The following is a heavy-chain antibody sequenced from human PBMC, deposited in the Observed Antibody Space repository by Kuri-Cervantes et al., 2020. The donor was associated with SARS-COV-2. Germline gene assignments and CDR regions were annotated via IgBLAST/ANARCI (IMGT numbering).Heavy chain of an antibody. V-gene: IGHV3-23*01. D-gene: IGHD2-2*01. CDR3: AKAGGYCSSTSFSQYGFPDY. CDR1: GFTFSSYA. Sequence: GESLKISCAASGFTFSSYAMSWVRQAPGKGLEWVSAISGSGGSTYYADSVKGRFPITRDNYKNTLYLQMNSLRAEDTAVYYCAKAGGYCSSTSFSQYGFPDYWGQGPLVTVSS. CDR2: ISGSGGST. J-gene: IGHJ4*02.